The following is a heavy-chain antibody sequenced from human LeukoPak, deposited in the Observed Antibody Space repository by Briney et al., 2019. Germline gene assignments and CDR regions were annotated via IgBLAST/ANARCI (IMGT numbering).Heavy chain of an antibody. CDR3: ARNENSGWGYFDY. V-gene: IGHV3-23*01. CDR1: GFTFSSYA. CDR2: ISGSGGST. D-gene: IGHD5-12*01. J-gene: IGHJ4*02. Sequence: GGSLRLSCAASGFTFSSYAMSWVRQAPGKGLEWVSAISGSGGSTYYADSVKGRFTISRDNSKNTLYLQMNSLRAEDTAVYYCARNENSGWGYFDYWGQGTLVTVSS.